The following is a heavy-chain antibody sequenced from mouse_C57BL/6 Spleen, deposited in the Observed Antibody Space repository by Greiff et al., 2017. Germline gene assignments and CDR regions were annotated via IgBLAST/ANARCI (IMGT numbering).Heavy chain of an antibody. CDR2: INPSSGDN. CDR3: ARATVYVYFDY. Sequence: QVQLKQFGAELAKLGASGKLSSKALGYTFTSYGMHWVKQRPGEVLVWIVYINPSSGDNKYNKKFKGKAAFTADKSSSTDYMQLSSLTYEDSAVYYCARATVYVYFDYWGQGTTLTVSS. D-gene: IGHD1-1*01. CDR1: GYTFTSYG. J-gene: IGHJ2*01. V-gene: IGHV1-7*01.